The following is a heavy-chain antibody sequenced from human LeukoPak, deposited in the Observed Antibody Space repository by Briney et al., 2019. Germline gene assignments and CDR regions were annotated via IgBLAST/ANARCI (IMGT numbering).Heavy chain of an antibody. CDR2: ISYDGSNK. Sequence: GGSLRLSCAASGFTFSSYAMHWVRQAPGKGLEWVALISYDGSNKYYADSVKGRFTISRDNSQNTLYLQMNSLRAEDTAVYYCAKRIQSAMAMGYWGQGTLVTVSS. D-gene: IGHD5-18*01. CDR1: GFTFSSYA. V-gene: IGHV3-30*04. J-gene: IGHJ4*02. CDR3: AKRIQSAMAMGY.